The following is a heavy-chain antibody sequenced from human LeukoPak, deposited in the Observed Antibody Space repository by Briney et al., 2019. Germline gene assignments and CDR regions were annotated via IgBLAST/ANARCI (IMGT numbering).Heavy chain of an antibody. V-gene: IGHV4-39*01. Sequence: SETLSLTCTVSGGSISSSPHYWGWIRQPPGKGLEWIGSIYYSGSSYYIPSLKSRVIVSVYTSKNQFSLRLSSLTVADTAVYYCARQFWGGASYRFDYWGQGALVTVSS. CDR3: ARQFWGGASYRFDY. D-gene: IGHD1-26*01. CDR2: IYYSGSS. CDR1: GGSISSSPHY. J-gene: IGHJ4*02.